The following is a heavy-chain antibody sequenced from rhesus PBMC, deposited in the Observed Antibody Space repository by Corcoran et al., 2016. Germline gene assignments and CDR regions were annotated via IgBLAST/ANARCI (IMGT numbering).Heavy chain of an antibody. V-gene: IGHV4-169*02. D-gene: IGHD7-45*01. CDR3: ASSTGTSVDY. CDR2: IYGSGSST. CDR1: GGSISSSY. Sequence: QLQLQESGPGLVKPSETLSVTCAVSGGSISSSYWSRIRQAPGKGLEWIGYIYGSGSSTNYNPPLKSRVPLSVDTSKNQLSRKLSSVTAADTAVYYCASSTGTSVDYWGQGVLVTVSS. J-gene: IGHJ4*01.